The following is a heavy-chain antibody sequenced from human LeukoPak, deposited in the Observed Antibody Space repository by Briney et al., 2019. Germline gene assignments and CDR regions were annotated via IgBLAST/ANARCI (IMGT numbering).Heavy chain of an antibody. CDR2: TRYDGSNK. D-gene: IGHD3-10*01. CDR1: GFTFSSYG. CDR3: AKDFYGSGSYSPFDY. V-gene: IGHV3-30*02. Sequence: GGSLRLSCAASGFTFSSYGMHWVRQAPGKGLEWVAFTRYDGSNKYYADSVKGRFTISRDNSKNTLYLQMNSLRAEDTAVYYCAKDFYGSGSYSPFDYWGQGTLVTVSS. J-gene: IGHJ4*02.